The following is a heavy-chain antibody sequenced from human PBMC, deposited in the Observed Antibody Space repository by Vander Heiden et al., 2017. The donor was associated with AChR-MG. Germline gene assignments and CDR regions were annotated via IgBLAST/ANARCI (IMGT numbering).Heavy chain of an antibody. CDR1: GFTFSSYE. Sequence: EVQLVESGGGLVQPGGSLRLSCAASGFTFSSYEMNWVRQAPGKGLEWVSYISSSGSTIYYADSVKGRFTSSRDNAKNSLYLQMNSLRAEDTAVYYCARGPGRYSYGYGAYWGQGTLVTVSS. CDR2: ISSSGSTI. V-gene: IGHV3-48*03. J-gene: IGHJ4*02. D-gene: IGHD5-18*01. CDR3: ARGPGRYSYGYGAY.